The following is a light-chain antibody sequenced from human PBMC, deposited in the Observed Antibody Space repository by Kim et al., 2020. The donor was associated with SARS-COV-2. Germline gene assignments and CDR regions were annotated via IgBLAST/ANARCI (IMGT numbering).Light chain of an antibody. CDR3: ASWDDSVNEWQ. CDR1: SSNVGSQS. CDR2: TND. V-gene: IGLV1-47*01. J-gene: IGLJ3*02. Sequence: QSALTQPPSASGTPGQRVTISCSGTSSNVGSQSVYWYQQLPGTAPRLVIYTNDRRPAGVPDRFSGSKSATSASLAISGLRSGDEADYYCASWDDSVNEWQFGGGTQLTVL.